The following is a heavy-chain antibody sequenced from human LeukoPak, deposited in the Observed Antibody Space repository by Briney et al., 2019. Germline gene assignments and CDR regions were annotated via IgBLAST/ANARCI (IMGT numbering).Heavy chain of an antibody. CDR1: GGSISSYY. V-gene: IGHV4-59*01. J-gene: IGHJ5*02. CDR3: AATEYSSGWYLGGRNWFDP. Sequence: PSETLSLTCTVSGGSISSYYWSWIRQPPGKGLEWIGYIYYSGSTNYNPSLKSRVTISVDTSKNQFSLKLSSMTAADTAVYYCAATEYSSGWYLGGRNWFDPWGQGTLVTVSS. D-gene: IGHD6-19*01. CDR2: IYYSGST.